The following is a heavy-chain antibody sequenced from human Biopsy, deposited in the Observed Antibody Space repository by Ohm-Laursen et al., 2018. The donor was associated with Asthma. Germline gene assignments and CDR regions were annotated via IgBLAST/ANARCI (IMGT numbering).Heavy chain of an antibody. V-gene: IGHV3-33*01. Sequence: SLRLSCAASGFTFSSYGMHWVRQAPGKGLEWVAVIWYDGSIKYYADSVKGRFSISRDNSKNTLYLQMNSLRVEDTAVFCCARAKSGSFYSPADYWGQGTLVTVSS. CDR2: IWYDGSIK. CDR1: GFTFSSYG. J-gene: IGHJ4*02. D-gene: IGHD1-26*01. CDR3: ARAKSGSFYSPADY.